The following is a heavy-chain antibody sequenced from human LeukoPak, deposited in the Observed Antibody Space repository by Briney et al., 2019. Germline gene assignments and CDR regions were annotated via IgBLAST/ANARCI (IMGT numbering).Heavy chain of an antibody. V-gene: IGHV4-34*01. CDR3: ARRPQRDAWRAFDY. CDR2: INHSGST. J-gene: IGHJ4*02. Sequence: SETLSLTCAVYGGSFSGYYWSWIRQPPGKGLEWIGEINHSGSTNYNPSLKSRVTISVDTSKNQFSLNLNSMTAADTAVYYCARRPQRDAWRAFDYWGQGILVTVSS. D-gene: IGHD2-2*01. CDR1: GGSFSGYY.